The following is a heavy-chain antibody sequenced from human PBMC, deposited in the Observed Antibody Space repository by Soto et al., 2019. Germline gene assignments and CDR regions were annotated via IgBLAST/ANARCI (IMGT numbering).Heavy chain of an antibody. CDR2: IYYSGST. J-gene: IGHJ5*02. D-gene: IGHD5-18*01. CDR3: ARAGVYSYRPNWFDP. V-gene: IGHV4-31*03. CDR1: GGSISSGGYY. Sequence: SDTLSLTCTVSGGSISSGGYYWSWIRQHPGKGLEWIGYIYYSGSTYYNPSLKSRVTISVDTSKNQFSLKLSSVTAADTAVYYCARAGVYSYRPNWFDPWGQGTLVTVSS.